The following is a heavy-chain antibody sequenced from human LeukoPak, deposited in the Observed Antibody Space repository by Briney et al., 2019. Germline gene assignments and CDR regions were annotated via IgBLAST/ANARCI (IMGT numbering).Heavy chain of an antibody. D-gene: IGHD6-19*01. J-gene: IGHJ4*02. CDR1: GFTFSTYA. Sequence: GGSLRLSCAASGFTFSTYAIHWVRQAPGKGLEWVSSISGGGDRINYADSVKGRFTISRDNSRNTLYLQMNNLGAEDTAVYYCAKNPLLAGTIYFDYWGQGTLVTVSS. CDR2: ISGGGDRI. CDR3: AKNPLLAGTIYFDY. V-gene: IGHV3-23*01.